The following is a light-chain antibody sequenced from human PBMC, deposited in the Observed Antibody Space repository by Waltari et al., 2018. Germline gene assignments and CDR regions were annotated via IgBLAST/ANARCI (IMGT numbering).Light chain of an antibody. CDR2: DTS. V-gene: IGKV3-11*01. J-gene: IGKJ4*01. Sequence: EIVLTQSPATLSLSPGERATLSCSASQSVRSYLAWYQQKPGQAPRLRIYDTSNRASGIPARFSGSGSGTDFSLSISSLEPEDFAVYYCQQRHNWPLTFGGGTKVEIK. CDR1: QSVRSY. CDR3: QQRHNWPLT.